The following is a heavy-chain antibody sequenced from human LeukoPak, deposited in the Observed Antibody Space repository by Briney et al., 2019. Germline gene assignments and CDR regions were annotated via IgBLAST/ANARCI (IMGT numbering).Heavy chain of an antibody. CDR1: GGSFSGYY. CDR3: ARGRKITMIVVVDYWYFDL. CDR2: INHSGST. V-gene: IGHV4-34*01. D-gene: IGHD3-22*01. Sequence: SEPLSLTCAVYGGSFSGYYWGWIRQPPGKGLEWIGEINHSGSTNYNPSLKSRVTISVDTSKNQFSLKLSSVTAADTAVYYCARGRKITMIVVVDYWYFDLWGRGTLVTVSS. J-gene: IGHJ2*01.